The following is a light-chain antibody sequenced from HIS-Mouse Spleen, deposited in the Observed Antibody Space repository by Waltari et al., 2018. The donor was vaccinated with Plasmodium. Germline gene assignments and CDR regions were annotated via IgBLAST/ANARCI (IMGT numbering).Light chain of an antibody. CDR1: QSVSSSY. Sequence: PGERVTLSCRASQSVSSSYVTWYQQKPCQAPRLLIYGASTRSTSIPARFSGSGSGTVFTLTISSLQPEDFAVYYCQQDYNLPLTFGGGTKVEIK. CDR2: GAS. CDR3: QQDYNLPLT. V-gene: IGKV3D-7*01. J-gene: IGKJ4*01.